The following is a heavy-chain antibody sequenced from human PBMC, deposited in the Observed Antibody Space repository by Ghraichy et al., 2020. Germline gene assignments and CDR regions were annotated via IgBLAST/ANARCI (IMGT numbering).Heavy chain of an antibody. CDR2: IYYSGST. J-gene: IGHJ6*02. D-gene: IGHD3-3*01. CDR3: AGRSGYIVGGIDV. V-gene: IGHV4-31*03. Sequence: SETLSLTCTVSGVSISSGDYYWSWIRPHPGQGLEWIGYIYYSGSTSYNPSLKSRVTISVDTSKNQFSLKLSSVTAADTAVYYCAGRSGYIVGGIDVWGQGTTVTVSS. CDR1: GVSISSGDYY.